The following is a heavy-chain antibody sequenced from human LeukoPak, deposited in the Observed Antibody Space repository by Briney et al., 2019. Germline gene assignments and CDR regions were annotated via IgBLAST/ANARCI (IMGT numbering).Heavy chain of an antibody. D-gene: IGHD1-26*01. CDR2: IKQDGSAK. V-gene: IGHV3-7*01. CDR3: ARENWDLVAVPMDV. CDR1: GFTFNRYW. Sequence: GGSLRLSCAASGFTFNRYWMSWVRQAPGKELQWVANIKQDGSAKYYVDSVKGRFTISRDNAKNSLYLQMNSLRAEDTAVYYCARENWDLVAVPMDVWGKGTTVIVSS. J-gene: IGHJ6*04.